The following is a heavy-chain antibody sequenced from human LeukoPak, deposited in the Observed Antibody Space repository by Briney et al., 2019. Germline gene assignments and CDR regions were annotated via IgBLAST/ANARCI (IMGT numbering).Heavy chain of an antibody. CDR2: ISSSSSYI. CDR1: GFTFSSYS. Sequence: GGSLRLSCAASGFTFSSYSMNWVRQAPGKGLEWVSSISSSSSYIYYADSVKGRFTISRDNSKNTLYLQMNSLRAEDTAVYYCAKLAGSGSYSANEFDYWGQGTLVTVSS. V-gene: IGHV3-21*04. D-gene: IGHD3-10*01. J-gene: IGHJ4*02. CDR3: AKLAGSGSYSANEFDY.